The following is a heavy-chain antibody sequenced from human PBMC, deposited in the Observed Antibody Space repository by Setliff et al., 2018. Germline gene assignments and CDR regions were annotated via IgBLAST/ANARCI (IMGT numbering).Heavy chain of an antibody. D-gene: IGHD3-22*01. CDR2: IKQDGSTK. CDR3: VRDDADNYDAFDN. V-gene: IGHV3-7*01. Sequence: PGESLKISCVVSGFSFSRHWMSWVRQAPGKGLEWVADIKQDGSTKYYLDSVKGRFTISRDNAKRSLYLQMSGLRADDTGVYYCVRDDADNYDAFDNWGQGTLVTVSS. CDR1: GFSFSRHW. J-gene: IGHJ3*02.